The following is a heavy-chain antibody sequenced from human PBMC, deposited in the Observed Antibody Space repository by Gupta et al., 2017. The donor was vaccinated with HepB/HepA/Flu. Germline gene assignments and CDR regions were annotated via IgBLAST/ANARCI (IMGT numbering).Heavy chain of an antibody. CDR3: AIHSGSSLTKIDY. J-gene: IGHJ4*02. V-gene: IGHV4-39*01. CDR1: GGSISRSSYY. CDR2: IYYSGST. Sequence: QLQLQESGPGLVKPSETLSLTCTVPGGSISRSSYYWGWIRQPPRKGLAWIGSIYYSGSTYYNPSLKSRVTISVDTSKNQCSLKLSSVTAAGTAVYYCAIHSGSSLTKIDYWGQGTLVTVSS. D-gene: IGHD1-26*01.